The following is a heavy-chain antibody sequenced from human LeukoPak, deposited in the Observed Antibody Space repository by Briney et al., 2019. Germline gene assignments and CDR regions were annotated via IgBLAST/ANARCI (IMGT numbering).Heavy chain of an antibody. CDR3: AKWSSTLKAFDF. V-gene: IGHV4-59*08. J-gene: IGHJ4*02. CDR1: GDSINNYY. Sequence: SKTLSLTCSVSGDSINNYYWNWIRQPPGKELEWIGYTHYTGNTKSNPSLKSRVTTSVDTSKSQFSLKLSSVTAADTAVYYCAKWSSTLKAFDFWGQGILVIVSS. D-gene: IGHD2-8*01. CDR2: THYTGNT.